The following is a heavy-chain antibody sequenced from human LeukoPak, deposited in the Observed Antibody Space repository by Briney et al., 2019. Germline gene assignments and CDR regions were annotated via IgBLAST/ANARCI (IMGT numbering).Heavy chain of an antibody. CDR3: AREPYCSSTSCYLPIDY. V-gene: IGHV3-21*01. CDR1: GFTFSSYS. J-gene: IGHJ4*01. Sequence: GGSLRLSCAASGFTFSSYSMNWVRQAPGKGLEWVSSISSSSSYIYYADSVKGRFTISRDNAKNSLYLQMNSLRAEDTAVYYCAREPYCSSTSCYLPIDYWGQEPWSPSPQ. D-gene: IGHD2-2*01. CDR2: ISSSSSYI.